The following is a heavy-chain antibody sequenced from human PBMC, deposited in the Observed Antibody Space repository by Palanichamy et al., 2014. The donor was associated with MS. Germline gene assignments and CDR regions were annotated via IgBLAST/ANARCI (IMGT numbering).Heavy chain of an antibody. Sequence: EVQLVEVVGEGVGTAGGVPSRLSCAASGFTFSSYSMNWVRQAPGKGLEWVSYIGVDSSTLTYTDSVKGRFTISRDDAKNSLYLQMNSLRDDDTAVYYCARDSQWLLDYWGQGTLVTVSS. CDR2: IGVDSSTL. D-gene: IGHD3-22*01. V-gene: IGHV3-48*02. J-gene: IGHJ4*02. CDR1: GFTFSSYS. CDR3: ARDSQWLLDY.